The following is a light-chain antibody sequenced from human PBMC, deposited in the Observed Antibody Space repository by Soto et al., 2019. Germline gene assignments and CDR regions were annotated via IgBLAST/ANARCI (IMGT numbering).Light chain of an antibody. V-gene: IGKV1-6*01. Sequence: AIQMTQSPASLSASVGDRVAITCRASQDIRNELGGYQQKPGKAPKLLIYGASHLQSGIPSGFSGSGSGTDFTLTISSLQPEDSATYYCLQDHSFPYTCGQGTKLEIK. CDR3: LQDHSFPYT. CDR1: QDIRNE. CDR2: GAS. J-gene: IGKJ2*01.